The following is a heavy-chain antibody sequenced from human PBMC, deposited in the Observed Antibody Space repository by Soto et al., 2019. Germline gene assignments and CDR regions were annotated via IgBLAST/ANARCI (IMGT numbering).Heavy chain of an antibody. CDR3: ARESDKTLSWFDP. J-gene: IGHJ5*02. CDR1: GFIFSDYG. D-gene: IGHD2-15*01. Sequence: QVQLVESGGGVVQPGRSLRLSCAASGFIFSDYGMHWVRQAPGKGLEWVAVIWYDGTNKYYQDSVKGRFTISRDNSKNTLSLQRNRLRAEDTAVYYCARESDKTLSWFDPWGQGTLVTVSS. V-gene: IGHV3-33*01. CDR2: IWYDGTNK.